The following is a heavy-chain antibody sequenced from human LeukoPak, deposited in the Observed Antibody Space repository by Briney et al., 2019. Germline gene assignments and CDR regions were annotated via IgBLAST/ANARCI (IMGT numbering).Heavy chain of an antibody. Sequence: ASVTVSCKASGYIFTGYRIHWVRQAPGQGLEWMAWIKPNSGDTKYAQKFQGRVTVTRDTSMTTAYMEVSRLRSDDTAVYYCARVSGVTRRDGYNFDYWGQGTLVTVSS. CDR3: ARVSGVTRRDGYNFDY. V-gene: IGHV1-2*02. CDR1: GYIFTGYR. J-gene: IGHJ4*02. D-gene: IGHD5-24*01. CDR2: IKPNSGDT.